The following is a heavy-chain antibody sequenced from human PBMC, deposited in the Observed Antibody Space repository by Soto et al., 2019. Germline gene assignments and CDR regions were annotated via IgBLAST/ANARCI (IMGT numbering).Heavy chain of an antibody. J-gene: IGHJ4*02. D-gene: IGHD3-3*01. CDR3: ARDTFGGAYDFLH. V-gene: IGHV3-66*01. CDR2: ISSGGSS. CDR1: GFTVSNLY. Sequence: EVQLVESGGGLVQPGGSLRLSCAASGFTVSNLYMTWVRQAPGKGLQWVAVISSGGSSYYADSVKGRFPISRDNSKNTLYLEMNSLRAEDTAVYYCARDTFGGAYDFLHGGQGTLVTVSS.